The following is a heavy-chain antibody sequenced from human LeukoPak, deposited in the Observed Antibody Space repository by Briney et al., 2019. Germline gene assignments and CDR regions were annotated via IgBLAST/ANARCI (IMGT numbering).Heavy chain of an antibody. D-gene: IGHD3-16*01. CDR2: IHHSGNT. Sequence: SETLSLTCTVSGYSISSGYNWGWFRQPPGKGLEWIGDIHHSGNTNYTPSLRSRVTMSADTSKNQFSLKLGSVTAADTALYYCARRVRAGDLDWFDPWGQGTLVTVSS. CDR1: GYSISSGYN. V-gene: IGHV4-38-2*02. J-gene: IGHJ5*02. CDR3: ARRVRAGDLDWFDP.